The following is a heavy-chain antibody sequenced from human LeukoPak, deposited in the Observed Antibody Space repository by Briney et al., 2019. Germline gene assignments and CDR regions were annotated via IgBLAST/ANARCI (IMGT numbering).Heavy chain of an antibody. CDR2: ISAYNGNT. J-gene: IGHJ4*02. V-gene: IGHV1-18*01. Sequence: ASVKVSCKASGYTFTSYGISWVRQAPGQGLEWMGWISAYNGNTNYAQKLQGRVTMTTDTSTSTVYMELSSPRSEDTAVYYCARDYGPVRTPFDYWGQGTLVTVSS. CDR1: GYTFTSYG. CDR3: ARDYGPVRTPFDY. D-gene: IGHD3-10*01.